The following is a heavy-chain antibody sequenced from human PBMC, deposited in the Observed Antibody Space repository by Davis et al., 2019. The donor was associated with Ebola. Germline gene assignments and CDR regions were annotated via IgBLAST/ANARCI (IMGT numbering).Heavy chain of an antibody. CDR1: GFTSSDSY. Sequence: SLNISCAASGFTSSDSYMSLIREAPGKGLEWVSYISRSGNTLYYLDSVKGRFTISRNNAKNALYLQMNSLRADDTAVYYCARRVAMSGFWFDPWGQGTLVTVSS. J-gene: IGHJ5*02. CDR3: ARRVAMSGFWFDP. V-gene: IGHV3-11*01. D-gene: IGHD5-12*01. CDR2: ISRSGNTL.